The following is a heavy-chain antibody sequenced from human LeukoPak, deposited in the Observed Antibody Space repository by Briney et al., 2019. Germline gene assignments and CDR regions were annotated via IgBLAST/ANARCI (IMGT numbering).Heavy chain of an antibody. CDR3: ARSSYDSSGCYYEEGYFDY. CDR1: GGSISSYY. V-gene: IGHV4-59*01. J-gene: IGHJ4*02. CDR2: IYYSGST. D-gene: IGHD3-22*01. Sequence: SETLSLTCTVSGGSISSYYWSWIRQPPGKGLEWIGYIYYSGSTNYNPSLKSRVTISVDTSKNQFSLKLSSVTAADTAVYYCARSSYDSSGCYYEEGYFDYWGQGTLVTVSS.